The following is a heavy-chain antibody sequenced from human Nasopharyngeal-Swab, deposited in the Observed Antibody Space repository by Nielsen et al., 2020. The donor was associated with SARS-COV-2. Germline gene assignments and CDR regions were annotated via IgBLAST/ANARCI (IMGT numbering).Heavy chain of an antibody. V-gene: IGHV4-34*01. Sequence: SEILSLTCAVYGGSFSGYYWSWIRQPPGKGLEWIGEINHSGSTNYNPSLKSRVTISVDTSKNQFSLKLSSVTAADTAVYYCARGTTVTTFFDYYGMDVWGQGTTVTVSS. D-gene: IGHD4-17*01. CDR3: ARGTTVTTFFDYYGMDV. CDR2: INHSGST. J-gene: IGHJ6*02. CDR1: GGSFSGYY.